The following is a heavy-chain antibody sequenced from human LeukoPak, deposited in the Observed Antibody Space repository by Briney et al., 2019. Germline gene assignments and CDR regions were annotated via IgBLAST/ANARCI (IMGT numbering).Heavy chain of an antibody. D-gene: IGHD1-26*01. CDR2: ISSSSSYI. CDR3: AESRRIVGAYDAFDI. Sequence: TGGSLRLPCAASGFTFSSYSMNWVRQAPGKGLEWVSSISSSSSYIYYADSVKGRFTISRDNAKNSLYLQMNSLRAEDTAVYYCAESRRIVGAYDAFDIWGQGTMVTVSS. CDR1: GFTFSSYS. V-gene: IGHV3-21*01. J-gene: IGHJ3*02.